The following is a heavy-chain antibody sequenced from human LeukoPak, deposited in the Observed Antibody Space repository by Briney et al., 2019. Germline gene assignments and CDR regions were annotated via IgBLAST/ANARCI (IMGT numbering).Heavy chain of an antibody. CDR3: AKNVGYCSSSSCSRQYFDS. CDR1: GFTFRSYT. D-gene: IGHD2-2*01. Sequence: GGSLRLSCAASGFTFRSYTMSWVRQAPGKGLEGVSSIPGTSSPKYYADSVKGRFTGSRDNSKTTLYLQMTSMRAEDTAIYYCAKNVGYCSSSSCSRQYFDSWGQGILVTVSS. J-gene: IGHJ4*02. CDR2: IPGTSSPK. V-gene: IGHV3-23*01.